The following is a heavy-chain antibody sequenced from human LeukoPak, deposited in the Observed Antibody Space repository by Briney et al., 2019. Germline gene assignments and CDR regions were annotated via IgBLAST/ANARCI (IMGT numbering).Heavy chain of an antibody. CDR1: GFTVSSNY. J-gene: IGHJ4*02. Sequence: GGSLRLSCAASGFTVSSNYMGWVRQAPGKGLEWVSVIYSGGSTYYADSVKGRFTISRDNSKNTLYLQMNSLRAEDTAVYYCARGRWLQRFDYWGQGTLVTVSS. CDR2: IYSGGST. D-gene: IGHD5-24*01. CDR3: ARGRWLQRFDY. V-gene: IGHV3-66*02.